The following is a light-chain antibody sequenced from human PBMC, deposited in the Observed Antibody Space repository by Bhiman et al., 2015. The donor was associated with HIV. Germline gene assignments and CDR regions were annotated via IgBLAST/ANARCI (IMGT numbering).Light chain of an antibody. CDR2: QDN. CDR3: QAWDSSTDRYV. CDR1: KLGDKY. Sequence: LTQPPSVSVSPGQTASITCSGDKLGDKYACWYQQKPGQSPMLVIYQDNKRPSGIPERFSGSNSGNTATLTISGTQAMDEADYYCQAWDSSTDRYVFGTGTKVTVL. V-gene: IGLV3-1*01. J-gene: IGLJ1*01.